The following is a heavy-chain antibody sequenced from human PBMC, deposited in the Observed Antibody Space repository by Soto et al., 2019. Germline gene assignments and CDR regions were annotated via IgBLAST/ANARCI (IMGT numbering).Heavy chain of an antibody. CDR3: AREQIGAADRTFDY. J-gene: IGHJ4*02. Sequence: QVQLVQSGAEVKKPGSSVKVSCKASGGTFSSYAISWVRQAPGQGLVWMGGIIPIFGTANYAQKFQVRVTLPADESTCTAGMELVSMISEDMAVYYYAREQIGAADRTFDYWGRGTLVTVSS. CDR1: GGTFSSYA. D-gene: IGHD6-13*01. V-gene: IGHV1-69*01. CDR2: IIPIFGTA.